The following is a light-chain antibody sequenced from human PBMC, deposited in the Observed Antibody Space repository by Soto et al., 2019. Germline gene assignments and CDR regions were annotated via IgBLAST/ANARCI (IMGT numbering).Light chain of an antibody. V-gene: IGLV2-14*03. J-gene: IGLJ3*02. CDR1: SSDVGGYNF. CDR3: SSCRGITALV. Sequence: QSALTQPASVSGSPGQSITISCTGTSSDVGGYNFVSWYQQRPGKAPKLMIYEVSNRPSGVSNRFSGSKSGNTASLTISGRQVEDGADYYCSSCRGITALVFGGGTKLTVL. CDR2: EVS.